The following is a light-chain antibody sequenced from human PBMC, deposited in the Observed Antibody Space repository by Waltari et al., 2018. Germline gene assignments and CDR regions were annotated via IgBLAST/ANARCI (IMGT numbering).Light chain of an antibody. CDR1: SSDVGGYNF. Sequence: QSALTQPPSASGSPGQSVTISCTGTSSDVGGYNFVSWYQPPPGKAPRLIIYEVSERPSGVPDRFSGSKSGNTASLTVSGLQAEDEADYYCSSYVANNNPVFGGGTKLTVL. V-gene: IGLV2-8*01. CDR3: SSYVANNNPV. CDR2: EVS. J-gene: IGLJ2*01.